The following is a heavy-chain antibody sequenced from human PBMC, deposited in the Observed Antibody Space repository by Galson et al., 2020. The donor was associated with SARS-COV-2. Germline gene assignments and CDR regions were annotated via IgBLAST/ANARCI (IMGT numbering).Heavy chain of an antibody. Sequence: SVKVSCKASAGTFSSYAISWVRQAPGQGLEWMGGIMPVFGIPKYAQKFQGRVTITSDESTSIINMELRSLTSADTAVYYCARTYYYGTGTYNYLYHYMDVWGKGTTVTVSS. J-gene: IGHJ6*03. CDR1: AGTFSSYA. V-gene: IGHV1-69*13. CDR3: ARTYYYGTGTYNYLYHYMDV. CDR2: IMPVFGIP. D-gene: IGHD3-10*01.